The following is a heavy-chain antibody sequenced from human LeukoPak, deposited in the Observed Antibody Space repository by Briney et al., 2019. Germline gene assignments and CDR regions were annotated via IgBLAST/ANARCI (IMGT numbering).Heavy chain of an antibody. CDR1: GGSISSGDYY. Sequence: SQTLSLTCTVSGGSISSGDYYWSWIRQPPGKGLEWIGYIYYSGSTCYNPSLKSRVTISVDTSKNQFSLKLSSVTAADTAVYYCASETSSGRFQSGHYWGQGTLVTVSS. J-gene: IGHJ4*02. CDR2: IYYSGST. D-gene: IGHD6-19*01. CDR3: ASETSSGRFQSGHY. V-gene: IGHV4-30-4*08.